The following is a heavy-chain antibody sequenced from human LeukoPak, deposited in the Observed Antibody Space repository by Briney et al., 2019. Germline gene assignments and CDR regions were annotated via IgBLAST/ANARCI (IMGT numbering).Heavy chain of an antibody. D-gene: IGHD3-3*01. CDR2: FDPEDGET. Sequence: ASVKVSCKVSGCTLTELSMHWVRQAPGKGLEWMGGFDPEDGETIYAQKFQGRVTMTEDTSTDTAYMELSSLRSEDTAVYYCATGSLSITIFGVVITRYMDVWGKGTTVTVSS. J-gene: IGHJ6*03. CDR3: ATGSLSITIFGVVITRYMDV. CDR1: GCTLTELS. V-gene: IGHV1-24*01.